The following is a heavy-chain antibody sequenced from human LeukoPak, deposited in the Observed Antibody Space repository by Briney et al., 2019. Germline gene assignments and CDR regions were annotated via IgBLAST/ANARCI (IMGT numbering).Heavy chain of an antibody. CDR2: FDPEDGET. CDR3: ARDPSETTSGGTTFFYYMDL. Sequence: ASVKVSCKVSGYTLTELSMHWVRQAPGKGLEWMGGFDPEDGETIYAQKFQGRVTITADKSTDTAYMELRSLRFEDTAVYYCARDPSETTSGGTTFFYYMDLWGKGTTVTVSS. J-gene: IGHJ6*03. CDR1: GYTLTELS. V-gene: IGHV1-24*01. D-gene: IGHD3-16*01.